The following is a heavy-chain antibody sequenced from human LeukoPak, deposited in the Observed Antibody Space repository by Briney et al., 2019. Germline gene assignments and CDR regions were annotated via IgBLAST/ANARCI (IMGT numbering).Heavy chain of an antibody. D-gene: IGHD3-3*01. J-gene: IGHJ3*02. V-gene: IGHV4-39*07. Sequence: SETLSLTCTVSGGSISSSSYYWGWIRQPPGKGLEWIGSIYYSGSTYYNPSLKSRVTISVDTSKNQFSLKLSSVTAADTAVYYCARGSYYDFWSGRAVAFDIWGQGTMVTVSS. CDR2: IYYSGST. CDR1: GGSISSSSYY. CDR3: ARGSYYDFWSGRAVAFDI.